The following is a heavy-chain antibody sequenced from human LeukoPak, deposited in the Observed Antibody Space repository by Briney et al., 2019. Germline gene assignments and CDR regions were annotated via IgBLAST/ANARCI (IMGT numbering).Heavy chain of an antibody. J-gene: IGHJ3*02. Sequence: TGGSLRLSCAASGFTFSNYWMHWVRQAPGKGLVWVSRINSDGINTSSADSVKGRFTISRDNAKNSLYLQMNSLRAEDTAVYYCASSVFWGEWEPNRDAFDIWGQGTMVTVSS. CDR2: INSDGINT. CDR3: ASSVFWGEWEPNRDAFDI. V-gene: IGHV3-74*01. CDR1: GFTFSNYW. D-gene: IGHD1-26*01.